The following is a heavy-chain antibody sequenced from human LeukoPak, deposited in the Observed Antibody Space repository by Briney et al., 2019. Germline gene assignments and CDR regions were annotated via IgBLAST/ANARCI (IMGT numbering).Heavy chain of an antibody. D-gene: IGHD3-22*01. CDR1: GGTFSSYA. CDR2: IIPIFGTA. CDR3: ARESGTMIVVAHFDY. Sequence: VASVKVSCKASGGTFSSYAISWVRQAPGQGLEWMGGIIPIFGTANYAQKFQGRVTITADESTSTAYMELSSLRSEDTAVYYCARESGTMIVVAHFDYWGQGTLVTVSS. V-gene: IGHV1-69*13. J-gene: IGHJ4*02.